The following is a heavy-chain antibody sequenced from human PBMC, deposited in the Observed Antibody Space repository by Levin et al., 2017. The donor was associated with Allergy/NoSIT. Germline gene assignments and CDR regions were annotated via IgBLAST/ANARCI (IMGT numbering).Heavy chain of an antibody. Sequence: SETLSLTCTVSGGSISSGDYYWSWIRQPPGKGLEWIGYIYYSGSTYYNPSLKSRVTISVDTSKNQFSLKLSSVTAADTAVYYCARDSLYSSSWFRDYWGQGTLVTVSS. J-gene: IGHJ4*02. V-gene: IGHV4-30-4*01. D-gene: IGHD6-13*01. CDR2: IYYSGST. CDR3: ARDSLYSSSWFRDY. CDR1: GGSISSGDYY.